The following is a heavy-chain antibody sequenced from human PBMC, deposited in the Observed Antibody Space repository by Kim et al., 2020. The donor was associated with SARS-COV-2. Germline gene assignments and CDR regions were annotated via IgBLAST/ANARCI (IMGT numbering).Heavy chain of an antibody. CDR1: DGSFSEYF. V-gene: IGHV4-34*01. CDR2: IHHRGNT. Sequence: SETLSLTCAVYDGSFSEYFWSWIRQPPGEGLEWIAEIHHRGNTNYNPSLKSRVTISVDTSKKQISLKVFSVTAADTAVYYCASTYYCLDYWGQGTLVTVSS. CDR3: ASTYYCLDY. J-gene: IGHJ4*02. D-gene: IGHD3-10*01.